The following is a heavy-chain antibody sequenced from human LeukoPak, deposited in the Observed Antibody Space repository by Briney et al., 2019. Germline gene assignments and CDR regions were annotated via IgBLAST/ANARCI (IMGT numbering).Heavy chain of an antibody. D-gene: IGHD1-26*01. V-gene: IGHV1-2*02. Sequence: ASVKVSCKASGYTFTGYYMHWVRQAPGQGLEWMGWINPNSGGTSYAQKFQGRVTMTRDTSISTAYMELSRLRSDDTAVYYCAREGIVGTGGAFDIWGQGTMVTVSS. CDR2: INPNSGGT. CDR3: AREGIVGTGGAFDI. CDR1: GYTFTGYY. J-gene: IGHJ3*02.